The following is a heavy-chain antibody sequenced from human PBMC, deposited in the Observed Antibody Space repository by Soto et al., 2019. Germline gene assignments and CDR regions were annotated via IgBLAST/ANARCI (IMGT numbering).Heavy chain of an antibody. CDR3: ARGILHCGGDCYFYYLDY. CDR2: VYYTGST. CDR1: GGAVRNGGYS. J-gene: IGHJ4*02. Sequence: SETLSLTCTVSGGAVRNGGYSWGWVRQHPGKGLEWIGYVYYTGSTYYNPSLKRRIIISVDRSTNQFSLNLSSVTAADTAVYYCARGILHCGGDCYFYYLDYWGQGTLVTVSS. V-gene: IGHV4-31*03. D-gene: IGHD2-21*02.